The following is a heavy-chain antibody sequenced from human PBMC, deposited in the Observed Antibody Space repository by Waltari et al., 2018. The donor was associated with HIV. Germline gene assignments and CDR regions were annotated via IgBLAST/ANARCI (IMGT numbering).Heavy chain of an antibody. Sequence: EVQLVESGGGLVQPGGSLRLSCAASGFTFSSYSMNWVRQAPGKGLEWVSYISSRSSTIYYADSVKGRFTISRDNAKNSLYLQMNSLRAEDTAVYYCARYGYYGMDVWRQGTTVTVSS. CDR3: ARYGYYGMDV. V-gene: IGHV3-48*04. J-gene: IGHJ6*02. D-gene: IGHD3-10*01. CDR2: ISSRSSTI. CDR1: GFTFSSYS.